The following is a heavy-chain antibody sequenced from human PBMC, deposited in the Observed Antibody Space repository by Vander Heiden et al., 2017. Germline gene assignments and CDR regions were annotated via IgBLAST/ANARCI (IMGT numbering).Heavy chain of an antibody. D-gene: IGHD3-16*01. CDR2: IGGRDDNT. CDR3: AKNLGTRRSWCFDL. J-gene: IGHJ2*01. CDR1: AFPFDDP. V-gene: IGHV3-23*01. Sequence: EVQLLESGGGLIQPGGSLRLSCAPSAFPFDDPVSWVRQAPGKGLQGVAAIGGRDDNTFYADSVRGRFIISKDTSRNTLYLQMNSLGAEDTAIYYCAKNLGTRRSWCFDLWGRGTLVTVSS.